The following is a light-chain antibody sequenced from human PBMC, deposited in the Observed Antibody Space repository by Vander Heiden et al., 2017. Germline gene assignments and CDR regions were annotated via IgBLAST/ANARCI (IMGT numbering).Light chain of an antibody. CDR3: AAWDNSLNGPV. CDR2: SSN. V-gene: IGLV1-44*01. J-gene: IGLJ3*02. CDR1: STNNGSKS. Sequence: QPALTQPPSASGTPAHRVTIWCSGRSTNNGSKSLNWSQQPPVPAAKLHIYSSNQPPSVVPRRFSASKSGISAPLASSGLESEDEADYCCAAWDNSLNGPVFGGGTKLTVL.